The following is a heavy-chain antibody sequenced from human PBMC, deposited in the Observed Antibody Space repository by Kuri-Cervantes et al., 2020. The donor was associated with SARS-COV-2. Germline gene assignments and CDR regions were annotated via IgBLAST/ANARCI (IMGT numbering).Heavy chain of an antibody. CDR3: ARDEGALVYYGSGSYYNFMDV. CDR2: ISSSSSYI. J-gene: IGHJ6*04. CDR1: GFTFSSYS. D-gene: IGHD3-10*01. V-gene: IGHV3-21*01. Sequence: GGSLRLSCAASGFTFSSYSMNWVRQAPGKGLEWVSSISSSSSYIYYADSVKGRFTISRDNAKNTLYLQMNSLRAEDTAVYYCARDEGALVYYGSGSYYNFMDVWGKGTTVTVSS.